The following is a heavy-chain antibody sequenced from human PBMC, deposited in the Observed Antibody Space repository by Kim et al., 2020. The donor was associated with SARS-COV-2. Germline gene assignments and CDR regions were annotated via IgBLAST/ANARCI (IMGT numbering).Heavy chain of an antibody. CDR2: ISGNGRIT. Sequence: GGSLRLSCAASGFTFSTYAMSWVRQAPGKGLEWVSSISGNGRITYYADSVKGRFTFSRDNSKNKLYLQMNSLRVEDTAVYYCARRSPYGFGYYFDSWGRGTLVTVSS. J-gene: IGHJ4*02. V-gene: IGHV3-23*01. CDR1: GFTFSTYA. CDR3: ARRSPYGFGYYFDS. D-gene: IGHD5-18*01.